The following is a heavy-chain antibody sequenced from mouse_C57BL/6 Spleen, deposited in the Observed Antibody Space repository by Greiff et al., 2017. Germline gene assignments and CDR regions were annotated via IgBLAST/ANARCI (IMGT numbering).Heavy chain of an antibody. Sequence: VQLQQSGAELVKPGASVKLSCKASGYTFTSYWMHWVKQRPGQGLEWIGMIHPNSGSTNYNEKFKSKATLTVDKSSSTAYMQLSSLTSEDSAVYYCARSGNRRDFDVWGTGTTVTVSS. D-gene: IGHD3-1*01. CDR3: ARSGNRRDFDV. V-gene: IGHV1-64*01. CDR2: IHPNSGST. CDR1: GYTFTSYW. J-gene: IGHJ1*03.